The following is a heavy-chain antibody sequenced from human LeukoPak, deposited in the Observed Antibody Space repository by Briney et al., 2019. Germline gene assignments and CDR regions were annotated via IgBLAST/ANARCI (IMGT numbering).Heavy chain of an antibody. D-gene: IGHD3-10*01. J-gene: IGHJ6*02. CDR2: ISYSGST. CDR3: ARDSQGITMVRGALSYGMDV. Sequence: PSGTLSLTCTVSGGSISSNDYYWGWIRQPPGKGLEWIGYISYSGSTYYNPSLKSRVSISVDTSKNQFSLKLSSVTAADMAVYYCARDSQGITMVRGALSYGMDVWGQGTTVSVSS. V-gene: IGHV4-30-4*01. CDR1: GGSISSNDYY.